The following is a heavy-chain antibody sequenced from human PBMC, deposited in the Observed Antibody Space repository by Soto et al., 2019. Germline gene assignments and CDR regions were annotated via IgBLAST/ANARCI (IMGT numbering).Heavy chain of an antibody. D-gene: IGHD3-10*01. V-gene: IGHV4-61*01. CDR3: ARLSGSYYRANYFDY. J-gene: IGHJ4*02. CDR1: CGSVSSGNYY. CDR2: MFXSGLH. Sequence: PSETLSLTCTVSCGSVSSGNYYRSWIRQPPGKGLEWTGYMFXSGLHNYSPSLAIRVTISVDTSKKQFSLKLSSVTAADTAVYYCARLSGSYYRANYFDYWGQGTLVTVSS.